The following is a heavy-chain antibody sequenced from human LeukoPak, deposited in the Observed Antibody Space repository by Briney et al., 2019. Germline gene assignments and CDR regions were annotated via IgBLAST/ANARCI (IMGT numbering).Heavy chain of an antibody. D-gene: IGHD6-13*01. J-gene: IGHJ4*02. V-gene: IGHV4-30-4*01. CDR1: GGSISSGDYY. CDR2: IYYSGST. CDR3: AREGKLIAAATLDY. Sequence: SETLSLTCTVSGGSISSGDYYWSWIRQPPGKGLEWIGYIYYSGSTYYNPSLKSRVTISVDTSKNQFSLKLSSVTAADTAVYYCAREGKLIAAATLDYLGQGTLVTASS.